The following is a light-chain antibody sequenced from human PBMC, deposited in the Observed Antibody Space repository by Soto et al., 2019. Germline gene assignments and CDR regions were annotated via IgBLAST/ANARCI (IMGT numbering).Light chain of an antibody. V-gene: IGKV4-1*01. CDR3: QQYYSSPFT. J-gene: IGKJ3*01. CDR2: WAS. CDR1: QSVFYSSNNKNY. Sequence: DIVMTQSPDSLAVSLGERATINCKSSQSVFYSSNNKNYLGWYQQKSGQPPKLLISWASTRESGVPDRFSGSGSGADFTLTISSLQAEDVAVYYCQQYYSSPFTFGPGTKVDIK.